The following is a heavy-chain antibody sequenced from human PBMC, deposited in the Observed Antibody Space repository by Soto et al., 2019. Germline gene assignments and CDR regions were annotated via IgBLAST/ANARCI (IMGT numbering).Heavy chain of an antibody. CDR2: IIPIFGTA. J-gene: IGHJ6*02. V-gene: IGHV1-69*13. CDR3: ARDPSIVATTDYYYYGMDV. CDR1: GCTFSSYA. Sequence: GASVKVSCKASGCTFSSYAISWVRQAPGQGLEWMGGIIPIFGTANYAQKFQGRVTITADESTSTAYMELSSLRSEDTAVYYCARDPSIVATTDYYYYGMDVWGQGTTVTVS. D-gene: IGHD5-12*01.